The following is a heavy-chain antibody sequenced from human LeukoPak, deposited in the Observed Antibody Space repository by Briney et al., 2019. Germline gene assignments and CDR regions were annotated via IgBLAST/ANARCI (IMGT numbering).Heavy chain of an antibody. J-gene: IGHJ4*02. Sequence: GRSLRLSCAASGFTFSSYGMHWVRQAPGKGLEWVAVIWYDGSNKYYADSVKGRFTISRDNSKNTLYLQMNSLRAEDTAVYYCARKGGGDGYNLDYWGQGTLVTVSS. CDR1: GFTFSSYG. V-gene: IGHV3-33*01. CDR3: ARKGGGDGYNLDY. D-gene: IGHD5-24*01. CDR2: IWYDGSNK.